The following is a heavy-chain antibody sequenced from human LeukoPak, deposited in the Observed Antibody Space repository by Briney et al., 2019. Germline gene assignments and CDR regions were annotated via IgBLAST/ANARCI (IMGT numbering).Heavy chain of an antibody. CDR3: TTDLSARTVSGNLGY. D-gene: IGHD1-26*01. V-gene: IGHV3-15*01. J-gene: IGHJ4*02. CDR2: IKSKTDGGTT. CDR1: GFTFSNAW. Sequence: GGSLRLSCAASGFTFSNAWMSWVRQAPGKGLEWVGRIKSKTDGGTTDYAAPVKGRFTISRDDSKNTLYLQMNSLKTGDTAVYYCTTDLSARTVSGNLGYWGQGTLVTVSS.